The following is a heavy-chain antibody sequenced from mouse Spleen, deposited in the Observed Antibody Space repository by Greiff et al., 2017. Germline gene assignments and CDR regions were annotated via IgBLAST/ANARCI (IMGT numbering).Heavy chain of an antibody. D-gene: IGHD2-4*01. J-gene: IGHJ4*01. CDR1: GFTFSSYG. CDR3: ARSYYDYDDAMDY. V-gene: IGHV5-6*01. Sequence: EVKLVESGGDLVKPGGSLKLSCAASGFTFSSYGMSWVRQTPDKRLEWVATISSGGSYTYYPDSVKGRFTISRDNAKNTLYLQMSSLKSEDTAMYYCARSYYDYDDAMDYWGQGTSVTVSS. CDR2: ISSGGSYT.